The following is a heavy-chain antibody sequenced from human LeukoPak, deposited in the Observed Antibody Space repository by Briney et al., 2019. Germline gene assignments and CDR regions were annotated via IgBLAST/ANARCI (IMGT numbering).Heavy chain of an antibody. D-gene: IGHD4-11*01. J-gene: IGHJ3*02. Sequence: GGSLRLSCAASGFTLSSHSMNWVRQAPGKGLEWVSSISSSSSYIYYADSVKGRFTISRDSAKNSLYLQMNSLRAEDTAVYHCARGYSNYGYTFDMWGQGTMVTVSS. CDR3: ARGYSNYGYTFDM. V-gene: IGHV3-21*01. CDR2: ISSSSSYI. CDR1: GFTLSSHS.